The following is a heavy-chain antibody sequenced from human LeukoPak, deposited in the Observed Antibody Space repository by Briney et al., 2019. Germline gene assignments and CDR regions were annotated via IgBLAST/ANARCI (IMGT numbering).Heavy chain of an antibody. CDR1: NGSISSYY. CDR2: IYASGST. CDR3: ARDKTGQPDAFDI. J-gene: IGHJ3*02. D-gene: IGHD1-14*01. V-gene: IGHV4-4*07. Sequence: PETLSLTCTVSNGSISSYYWSWIRQPAGKGLEWIGRIYASGSTNYNPSLKSRVTISVDTSKNQFSLKLSSVTAADTAVYYCARDKTGQPDAFDIWGQGTMVTVSS.